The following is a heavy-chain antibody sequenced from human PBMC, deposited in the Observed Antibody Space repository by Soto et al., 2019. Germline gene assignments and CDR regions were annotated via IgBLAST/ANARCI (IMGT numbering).Heavy chain of an antibody. V-gene: IGHV4-39*02. CDR3: AREGGRYCTGGSCQVDY. Sequence: SETLSLTCTVSGGSISRSSYYWGWIRQAPGKGLEWIGSIYYSGNTYYTPSLKSRVTISVDTSKNQFSLKLSSVTAADTAVYYCAREGGRYCTGGSCQVDYWGQGTLVTVSS. CDR1: GGSISRSSYY. D-gene: IGHD2-15*01. J-gene: IGHJ4*02. CDR2: IYYSGNT.